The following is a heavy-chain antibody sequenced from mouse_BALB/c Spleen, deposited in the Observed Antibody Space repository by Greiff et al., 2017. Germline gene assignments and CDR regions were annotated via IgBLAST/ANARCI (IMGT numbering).Heavy chain of an antibody. CDR2: IYPGDGGT. Sequence: VQLQQSGPELVKPGASVKISCKASGYAFSSSWMNWVKQRPGQGLEWIGRIYPGDGGTNYNGKFKGKATLTADKSSSTAYMQLSSLTSVDSAVYFCARDWDWYFDVWGAGTTVTVSS. J-gene: IGHJ1*01. D-gene: IGHD4-1*01. V-gene: IGHV1-82*01. CDR1: GYAFSSSW. CDR3: ARDWDWYFDV.